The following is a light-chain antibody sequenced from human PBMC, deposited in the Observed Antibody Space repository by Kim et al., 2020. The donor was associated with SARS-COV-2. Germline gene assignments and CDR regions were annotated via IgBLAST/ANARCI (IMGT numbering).Light chain of an antibody. CDR3: QSYDNNNQV. V-gene: IGLV6-57*02. CDR2: ENN. J-gene: IGLJ3*02. CDR1: SGSIASNY. Sequence: GKTVTISCTGRSGSIASNYVQWYQQRPGSAPTTVIYENNQRPSGVPDRFSGSIDSSSNSASLTISGLKTEDEADYYCQSYDNNNQVFGGGTQLTVL.